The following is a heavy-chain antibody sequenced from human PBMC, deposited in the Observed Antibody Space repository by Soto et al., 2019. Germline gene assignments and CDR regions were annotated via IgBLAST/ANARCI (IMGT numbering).Heavy chain of an antibody. V-gene: IGHV1-18*01. CDR3: ARASYCSGGTCTTWFHP. CDR2: IDTSIGHT. D-gene: IGHD2-15*01. Sequence: ASVKVSCKTSGYTFSDFGITWVRQAPGQGLEWMGWIDTSIGHTNFAQKFDDRVTMTTDTSTNTDYMDLRRLRSDDTAVYYCARASYCSGGTCTTWFHPWGQGTLVTVSS. J-gene: IGHJ5*02. CDR1: GYTFSDFG.